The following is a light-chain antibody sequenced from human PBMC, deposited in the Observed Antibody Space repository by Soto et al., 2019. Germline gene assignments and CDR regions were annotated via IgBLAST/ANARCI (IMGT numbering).Light chain of an antibody. CDR3: QQSYSTPLT. V-gene: IGKV1-39*01. CDR2: EAS. J-gene: IGKJ4*01. CDR1: QNINSY. Sequence: DLQMTQSPSSLSASVGDRVTITCRASQNINSYLNWYQQKLGEAPKLLIYEASSLQSGVPSRFSGSGSGADFTLTISSLQPEDFATYYCQQSYSTPLTFGGGTKVEI.